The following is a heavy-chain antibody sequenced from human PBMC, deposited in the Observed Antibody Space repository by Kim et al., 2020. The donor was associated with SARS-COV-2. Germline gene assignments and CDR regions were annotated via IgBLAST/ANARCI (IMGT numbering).Heavy chain of an antibody. CDR2: MSGGGVNK. V-gene: IGHV3-23*01. CDR1: GFTFDIYA. Sequence: GGSLRLSCVASGFTFDIYAMSWVRQAPGKGLEWVSAMSGGGVNKFYADSVRGRFTISRDNSKNTLYLQMNSLRDEDTALYYCAKMENMDDYYYFYYYAM. CDR3: AKMENMDDYYYFYYYAM. J-gene: IGHJ6*01. D-gene: IGHD1-26*01.